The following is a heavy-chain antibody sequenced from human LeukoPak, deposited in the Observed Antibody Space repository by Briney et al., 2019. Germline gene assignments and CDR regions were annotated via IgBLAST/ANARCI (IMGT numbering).Heavy chain of an antibody. V-gene: IGHV3-23*01. CDR3: ARRAPYTSGWYYLDY. J-gene: IGHJ4*02. Sequence: PGGSLRLSCAASGFTFSDYAISWVRQAPGKGLEWVSAISGGGGSTYYADSVKGRFSISRDNSKNTVCLQMNSLRAEDTAVYYCARRAPYTSGWYYLDYWAREHWSPSPQ. D-gene: IGHD6-19*01. CDR2: ISGGGGST. CDR1: GFTFSDYA.